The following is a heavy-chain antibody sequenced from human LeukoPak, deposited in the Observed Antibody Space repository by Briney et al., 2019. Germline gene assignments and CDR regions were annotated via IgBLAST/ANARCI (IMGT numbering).Heavy chain of an antibody. D-gene: IGHD3-10*01. Sequence: SETLSLTCTVSGGSISSSSYYWGWIRQPPGKGLEWIGSIYYSGSTYYNPSSTYYNPSLKSRVTISVDTSKNQFSLRLRSVTAADTAVYYCARDPGYYGSGSYSPYYFDYWGQGTLVTVSS. CDR2: IYYSGSTYYNPSST. V-gene: IGHV4-39*07. CDR3: ARDPGYYGSGSYSPYYFDY. J-gene: IGHJ4*02. CDR1: GGSISSSSYY.